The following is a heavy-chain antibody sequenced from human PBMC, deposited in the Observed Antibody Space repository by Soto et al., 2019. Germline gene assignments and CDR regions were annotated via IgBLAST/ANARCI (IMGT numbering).Heavy chain of an antibody. D-gene: IGHD6-19*01. CDR2: INHSGST. Sequence: SETLSLTCAVYGGSFSGYYWSWIRQPPGKGLEWIGEINHSGSTNYNPSLKSRVTISVDTSKNQFSLKLSSVTAADTAVYYCARAPFNSGLYYFDYWGQGTLVPVSP. V-gene: IGHV4-34*01. J-gene: IGHJ4*02. CDR1: GGSFSGYY. CDR3: ARAPFNSGLYYFDY.